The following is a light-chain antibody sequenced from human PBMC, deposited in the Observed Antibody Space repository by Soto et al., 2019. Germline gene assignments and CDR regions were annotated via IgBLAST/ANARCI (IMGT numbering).Light chain of an antibody. J-gene: IGLJ3*02. V-gene: IGLV2-11*01. Sequence: QSVLTQPRSVSGSPGQSVTISCTGTSSDVGGYNYVSWYQQHPGKAPKLMIYDVIKRPSGVPDRFSGSKSGNTASLTISGLQAGDEADYFCCSYAGSYTLVFGGGTQLTVL. CDR1: SSDVGGYNY. CDR3: CSYAGSYTLV. CDR2: DVI.